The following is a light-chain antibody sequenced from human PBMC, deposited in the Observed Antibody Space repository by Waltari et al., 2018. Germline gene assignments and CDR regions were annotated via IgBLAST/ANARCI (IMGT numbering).Light chain of an antibody. Sequence: EVVLTQSPGTLSLSPGEQATLSCRASQTLTKRYLAWYQQKPGQAPRLLIYGASSRAAGIPDRFSGSGSGTDFTLTINRLEPDDFAVYYCQQYGSSILYTFGQGTKLEIK. J-gene: IGKJ2*01. CDR3: QQYGSSILYT. CDR1: QTLTKRY. V-gene: IGKV3-20*01. CDR2: GAS.